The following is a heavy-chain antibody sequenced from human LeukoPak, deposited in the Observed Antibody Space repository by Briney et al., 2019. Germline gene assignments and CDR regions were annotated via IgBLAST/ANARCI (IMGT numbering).Heavy chain of an antibody. Sequence: GGSLRLSCAASGFTFSSKWMSWVRQAPGKGLEWVGNIQPDGSEGYPVDSVKGRFTISRDNARNSLFLQMNSLRVEDTAVYYCARIPPTNWGQGTLVTVSS. CDR3: ARIPPTN. D-gene: IGHD1-26*01. CDR2: IQPDGSEG. CDR1: GFTFSSKW. V-gene: IGHV3-7*01. J-gene: IGHJ4*02.